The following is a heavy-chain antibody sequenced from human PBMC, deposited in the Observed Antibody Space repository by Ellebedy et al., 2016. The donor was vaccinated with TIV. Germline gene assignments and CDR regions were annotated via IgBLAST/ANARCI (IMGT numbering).Heavy chain of an antibody. Sequence: PGGSLRLSCSASGFTFSNYVFHWVRQAPGKGLEYVSAISSDGGGTYYADSVKGRFIISRDNSKNTLYLQMSSLRAEDTAVYYCVKDPWGNDYWGQGTLVTVSS. CDR3: VKDPWGNDY. CDR2: ISSDGGGT. CDR1: GFTFSNYV. V-gene: IGHV3-64D*06. D-gene: IGHD7-27*01. J-gene: IGHJ4*02.